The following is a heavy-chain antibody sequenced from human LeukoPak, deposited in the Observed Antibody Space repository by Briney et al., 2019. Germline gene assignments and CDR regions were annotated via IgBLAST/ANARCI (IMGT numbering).Heavy chain of an antibody. J-gene: IGHJ6*03. CDR1: GGSISNSRNY. D-gene: IGHD6-13*01. Sequence: SETLSLTCTVSGGSISNSRNYWAWIRQPPGKGLEWIGSIYHSGSTYYNPSLKSRVTISVDTSKNQFSLKLSSVTAADTAVYYCARADYSSTWSHDYYYMDVWGKGTTVTVSS. CDR2: IYHSGST. V-gene: IGHV4-39*07. CDR3: ARADYSSTWSHDYYYMDV.